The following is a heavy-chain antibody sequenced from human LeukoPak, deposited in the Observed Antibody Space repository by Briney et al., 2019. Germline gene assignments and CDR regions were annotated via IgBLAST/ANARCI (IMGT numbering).Heavy chain of an antibody. D-gene: IGHD3-22*01. Sequence: PGGSLRLSCAASGFTFSSYAMHWVRQAPGKGLEGVAVISYDGSNKYYADSVKGRFTISRDNSKNTLYLQMNSLRAEDTAAYYCARDNGRLGYYDSSGYIDYWGQGTLVTVSS. CDR1: GFTFSSYA. CDR2: ISYDGSNK. V-gene: IGHV3-30-3*01. J-gene: IGHJ4*02. CDR3: ARDNGRLGYYDSSGYIDY.